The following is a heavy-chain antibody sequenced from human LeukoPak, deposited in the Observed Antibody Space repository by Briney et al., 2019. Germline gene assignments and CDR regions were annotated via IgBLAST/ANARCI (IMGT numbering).Heavy chain of an antibody. CDR3: ARDSSGWYFDY. CDR2: IWYDGGNK. CDR1: GFTFSSYG. Sequence: PGGSLRLSCAASGFTFSSYGMHWVRQAPGKGLEWVAVIWYDGGNKYYADSVKGRFTISRDNSKNTLYLQMNSLRAEDTAVYYCARDSSGWYFDYWGQGTLVTVSS. V-gene: IGHV3-33*01. D-gene: IGHD6-19*01. J-gene: IGHJ4*02.